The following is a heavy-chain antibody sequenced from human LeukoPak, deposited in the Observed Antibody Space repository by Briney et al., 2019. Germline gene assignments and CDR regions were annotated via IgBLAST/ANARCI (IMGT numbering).Heavy chain of an antibody. CDR1: GGSISSYY. D-gene: IGHD6-6*01. Sequence: PSETLSLTCTVSGGSISSYYWSWIRQPAGKGLEWIGRIYTSGSTNYNPSLKSRVTMSVDTSKNRFSLKLSSVTAADTAVYYCARGGVEYSGFFRAPVYFDYWGQGTLVTVSS. CDR2: IYTSGST. J-gene: IGHJ4*02. V-gene: IGHV4-4*07. CDR3: ARGGVEYSGFFRAPVYFDY.